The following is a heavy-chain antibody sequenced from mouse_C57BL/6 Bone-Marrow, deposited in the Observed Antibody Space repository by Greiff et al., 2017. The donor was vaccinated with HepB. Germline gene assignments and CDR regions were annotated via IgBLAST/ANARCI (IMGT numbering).Heavy chain of an antibody. Sequence: EVNLVESGGGLVQPGGSLSLSCAASGFTFTDYYMSWVRQPPGKALEWLGFIRNKANGYTTEYSASVKGRFTISRDNSQSILYLQMNALRAEDSATYYCARSNGYDLYYFDYWGQGTTLTVSS. V-gene: IGHV7-3*01. J-gene: IGHJ2*01. CDR1: GFTFTDYY. CDR3: ARSNGYDLYYFDY. CDR2: IRNKANGYTT. D-gene: IGHD2-2*01.